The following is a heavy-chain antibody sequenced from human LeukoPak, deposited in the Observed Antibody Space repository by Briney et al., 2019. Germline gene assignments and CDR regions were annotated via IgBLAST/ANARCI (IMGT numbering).Heavy chain of an antibody. CDR1: GFTFISYA. CDR3: ATESPVFDY. Sequence: GGSLRLSCAASGFTFISYAMSWVRQAPGKGLEWVSVISGNGGSTHYADSAKGRFTISRDNSKNTLYLQMSSLRAEDTAVYYCATESPVFDYWGQGTLVTVSS. CDR2: ISGNGGST. J-gene: IGHJ4*02. V-gene: IGHV3-23*01.